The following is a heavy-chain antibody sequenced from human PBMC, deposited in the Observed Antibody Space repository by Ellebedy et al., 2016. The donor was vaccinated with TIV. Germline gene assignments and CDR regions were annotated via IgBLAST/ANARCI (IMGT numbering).Heavy chain of an antibody. V-gene: IGHV4-59*08. J-gene: IGHJ4*02. CDR2: IYYSGST. CDR3: ARLKDYLYYFDY. D-gene: IGHD4-11*01. Sequence: MPSETLSLTCTVSGGSISSYYWSWIRQPPGKGLEWIGYIYYSGSTNYNPSLKSRVTISVDTSKNQFSLKLSSVTAADTAVYYCARLKDYLYYFDYWGQGTLVTVSS. CDR1: GGSISSYY.